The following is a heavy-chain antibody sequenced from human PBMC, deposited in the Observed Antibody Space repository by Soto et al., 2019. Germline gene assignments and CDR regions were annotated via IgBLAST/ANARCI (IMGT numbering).Heavy chain of an antibody. CDR2: MNPNSGNT. D-gene: IGHD3-10*01. Sequence: QVQLVQSGAEVKKPGASVKVSCKASGYTFTSYDINWVRQATGQGLEWMGWMNPNSGNTGYAQKFQGRVTMTRNTSISTAYMELSSLRSEDTAVYYCARERVWFGELSSNYYYYYGMDVWGQGTTVTVSS. J-gene: IGHJ6*02. CDR3: ARERVWFGELSSNYYYYYGMDV. V-gene: IGHV1-8*01. CDR1: GYTFTSYD.